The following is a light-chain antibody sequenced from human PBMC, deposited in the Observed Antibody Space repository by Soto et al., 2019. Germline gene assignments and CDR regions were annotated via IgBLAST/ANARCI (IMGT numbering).Light chain of an antibody. V-gene: IGLV2-14*01. J-gene: IGLJ1*01. CDR1: SSDVGGYHY. CDR2: EVS. Sequence: QSALTQPDSVSGSPGQSITISCTGTSSDVGGYHYVSWYQQHPGKAPKLMIYEVSNRPSGVSNRFSGSKSGNTASLTISGLQAEYEADYYCSSYTSSSTLPSYVFGTGTKLTVL. CDR3: SSYTSSSTLPSYV.